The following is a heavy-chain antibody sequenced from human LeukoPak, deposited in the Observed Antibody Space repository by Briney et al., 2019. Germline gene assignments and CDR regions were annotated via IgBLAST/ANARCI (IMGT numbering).Heavy chain of an antibody. V-gene: IGHV3-30*02. CDR1: GFTFSSYG. CDR3: AKDKIVGAISGAFDI. J-gene: IGHJ3*02. Sequence: PGGSLRLSCAASGFTFSSYGMHWVRQAPGKGLEWVAVIWYGGSNKYYADSVKGRFTISRDNSKNTLYLQMNSLRAEDTAVYYCAKDKIVGAISGAFDIWGQGTMVTVSS. D-gene: IGHD1-26*01. CDR2: IWYGGSNK.